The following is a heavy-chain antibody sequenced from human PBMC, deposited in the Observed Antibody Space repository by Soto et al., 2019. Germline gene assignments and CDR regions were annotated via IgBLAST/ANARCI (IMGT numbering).Heavy chain of an antibody. J-gene: IGHJ4*02. D-gene: IGHD6-19*01. V-gene: IGHV3-73*01. CDR3: TPSGWPYYFDY. Sequence: PGGSLRLSCAASGFTFSGSALHWVRQASRKGLEWVGRIRSKANSYATAYAASVKGRFTISRDDSKNTAYLQMNSLKTEDTAVYYCTPSGWPYYFDYWGQGTLVTISS. CDR1: GFTFSGSA. CDR2: IRSKANSYAT.